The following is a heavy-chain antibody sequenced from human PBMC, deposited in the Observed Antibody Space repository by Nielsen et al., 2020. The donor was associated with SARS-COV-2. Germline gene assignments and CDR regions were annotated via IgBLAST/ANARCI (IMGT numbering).Heavy chain of an antibody. J-gene: IGHJ4*02. CDR1: GFTFSSYW. V-gene: IGHV3-7*03. D-gene: IGHD1-26*01. Sequence: GESLKISCAASGFTFSSYWMSWVRQAPGKGLEWVANIKQDGSEKYYVDSVKGRFTISRDNAKNSLYLQMNSLRAEDTAVYYCARANLREWELYDYWGQGTLVTVSS. CDR3: ARANLREWELYDY. CDR2: IKQDGSEK.